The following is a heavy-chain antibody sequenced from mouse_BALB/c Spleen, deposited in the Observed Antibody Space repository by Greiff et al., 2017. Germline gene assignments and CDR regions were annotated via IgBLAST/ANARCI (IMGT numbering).Heavy chain of an antibody. D-gene: IGHD2-2*01. Sequence: EVKLEESGGDLVKPGGSLKLSCAASGFTFSSYGMPWVRQTPDKRLEWVATISSGGSYTYYPDSVKGRFTISRDNAKNTLYLQMSSLKSEDTAMYYCARQRMVTAWFAYWGQGTLVTVSA. CDR3: ARQRMVTAWFAY. CDR1: GFTFSSYG. V-gene: IGHV5-6*02. CDR2: ISSGGSYT. J-gene: IGHJ3*01.